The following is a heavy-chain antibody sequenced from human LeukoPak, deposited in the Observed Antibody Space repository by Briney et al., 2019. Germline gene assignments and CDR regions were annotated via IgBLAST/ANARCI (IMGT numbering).Heavy chain of an antibody. Sequence: PGGSLRLSCAASGFTFSSSAMSWVRQAPGKGLEWVSRISGSGSGGSTYYAGSVKGRFTISRDNSNNILYLQMNNLRAEDTAVYYCVKDLMGDIWFGESWGKGTLVTVSS. V-gene: IGHV3-23*01. CDR3: VKDLMGDIWFGES. D-gene: IGHD3-10*01. CDR2: ISGSGSGGST. CDR1: GFTFSSSA. J-gene: IGHJ5*02.